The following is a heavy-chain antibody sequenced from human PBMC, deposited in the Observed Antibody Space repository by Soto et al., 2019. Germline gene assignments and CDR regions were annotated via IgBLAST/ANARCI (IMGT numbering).Heavy chain of an antibody. CDR2: IIPIFGTA. D-gene: IGHD2-2*01. CDR1: GGTFSSYA. Sequence: ASVKVSCKASGGTFSSYAISWVRQAPGQGLEWMGGIIPIFGTANYAQKFQGRVTITADKSTSTAYMELSSLGSEDMAVYYCARDSQYCSSTSCPFDYWGQGTLVTVSS. V-gene: IGHV1-69*06. CDR3: ARDSQYCSSTSCPFDY. J-gene: IGHJ4*02.